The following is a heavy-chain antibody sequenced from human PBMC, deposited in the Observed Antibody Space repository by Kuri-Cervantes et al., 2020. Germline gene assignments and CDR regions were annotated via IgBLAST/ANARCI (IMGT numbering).Heavy chain of an antibody. V-gene: IGHV4-4*02. CDR1: GGSISSSNW. CDR2: IYHSGST. J-gene: IGHJ4*02. D-gene: IGHD6-13*01. Sequence: SETLSLTCAVSGGSISSSNWWSWVRQPPGKGLEWIGEIYHSGSTNYNPSLKSRVTISVDKSKNQFSLKLSSVTAADTAVYYCARTGYSSSWYSVYFDYWGQGTLVTVSS. CDR3: ARTGYSSSWYSVYFDY.